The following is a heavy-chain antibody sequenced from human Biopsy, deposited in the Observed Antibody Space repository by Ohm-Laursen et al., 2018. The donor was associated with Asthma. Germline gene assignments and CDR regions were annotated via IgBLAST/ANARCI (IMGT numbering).Heavy chain of an antibody. J-gene: IGHJ6*02. CDR3: ARCQVGYSSGWSLLLKKIYYSGMDV. CDR1: GGTFSNFA. V-gene: IGHV1-69*01. Sequence: GSSVKVSCKVPGGTFSNFAISWVRQAPGQGLEWLGGIMTVFGTTNYAQKFQGRATITADESTSTAYMEVTSLRSEDTAIYYCARCQVGYSSGWSLLLKKIYYSGMDVWGQGTAVTVSS. D-gene: IGHD6-19*01. CDR2: IMTVFGTT.